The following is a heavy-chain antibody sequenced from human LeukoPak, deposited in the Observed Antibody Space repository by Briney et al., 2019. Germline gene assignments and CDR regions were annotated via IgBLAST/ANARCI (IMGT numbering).Heavy chain of an antibody. CDR2: ISSSSSTI. V-gene: IGHV3-48*01. Sequence: GGSLRLSCAASGFTFSSYSMNWVRQAPGKGLEWVSYISSSSSTIYYADSVKGRFTISRDNAKNSLYLQMNSLRAEDTAVYYCAKTPAPVFGSKHYFDYWGQGTLVTVSS. CDR1: GFTFSSYS. J-gene: IGHJ4*02. CDR3: AKTPAPVFGSKHYFDY. D-gene: IGHD3-3*01.